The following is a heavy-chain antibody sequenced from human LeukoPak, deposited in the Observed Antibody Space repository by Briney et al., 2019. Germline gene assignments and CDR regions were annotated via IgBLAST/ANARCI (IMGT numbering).Heavy chain of an antibody. CDR3: ARGRYCGGDCSNYFDY. V-gene: IGHV4-59*01. D-gene: IGHD2-21*02. CDR1: GGSISSYY. Sequence: SETLSLTCTVSGGSISSYYWSRIRQPPGKGLEWIGYIYYSGSTNYNPSLKSRVTISVDTSKNQFSLKLSSVTAADTAVYYCARGRYCGGDCSNYFDYWGQGTLVTVSS. CDR2: IYYSGST. J-gene: IGHJ4*02.